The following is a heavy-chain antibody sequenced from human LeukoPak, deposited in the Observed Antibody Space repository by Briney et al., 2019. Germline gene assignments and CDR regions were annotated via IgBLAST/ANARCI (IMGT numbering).Heavy chain of an antibody. CDR1: VGSVTAYY. D-gene: IGHD2/OR15-2a*01. Sequence: PSETLSLTCTVSVGSVTAYYWSGMRQPPGKGLEWIGYISYRGSTNYNPSLKSRVTILVDTSKNQFSLKLSSVTAADTAVYYCARALYARAWYAFDIWGQGTMVTVSS. J-gene: IGHJ3*02. CDR2: ISYRGST. CDR3: ARALYARAWYAFDI. V-gene: IGHV4-59*02.